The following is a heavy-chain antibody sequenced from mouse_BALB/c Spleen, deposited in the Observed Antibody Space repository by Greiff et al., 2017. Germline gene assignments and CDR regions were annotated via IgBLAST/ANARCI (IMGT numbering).Heavy chain of an antibody. V-gene: IGHV1S81*02. D-gene: IGHD2-10*01. CDR1: GYTFTSYY. CDR2: INPSNGGT. J-gene: IGHJ3*01. Sequence: LKPGAELVKPGASVKLSCKASGYTFTSYYMYWVKQRPGQGLEWIGGINPSNGGTNFNEKFKSKATLTVDKSSSTAYMQLSSLTSEDSAVYYCTYYGNYGFAYWGQGTLVTVSA. CDR3: TYYGNYGFAY.